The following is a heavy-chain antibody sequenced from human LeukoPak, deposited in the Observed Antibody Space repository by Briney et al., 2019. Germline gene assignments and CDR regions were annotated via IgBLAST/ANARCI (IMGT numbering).Heavy chain of an antibody. D-gene: IGHD2-15*01. CDR3: ARGRPSYVYCSGGSCYRKNWFDP. CDR1: SHSITYNY. J-gene: IGHJ5*02. V-gene: IGHV4-38-2*02. CDR2: ISQRCIT. Sequence: SETLSLTCTVSSHSITYNYYGWIRHSPVKGLEWSGSISQRCITYYNPSLKSRVTISVDTSKNQFSLKLSSVTAADTAVYYCARGRPSYVYCSGGSCYRKNWFDPWGQGTLVTVSS.